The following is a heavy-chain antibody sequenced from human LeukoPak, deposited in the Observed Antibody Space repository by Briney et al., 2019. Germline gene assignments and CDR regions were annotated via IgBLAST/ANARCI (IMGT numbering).Heavy chain of an antibody. CDR3: AKDGYSYGYAPLGYYYYYMDV. CDR1: GFTFRNYG. J-gene: IGHJ6*03. Sequence: GGSLRLSCTVSGFTFRNYGMNWVRQAPGKGLEWVSGIIGGGDYTYYADSVKGRFTISRDNSKNTLYLHMNSLRVDDTALYYCAKDGYSYGYAPLGYYYYYMDVWGKGTTVTVSS. CDR2: IIGGGDYT. D-gene: IGHD5-18*01. V-gene: IGHV3-23*01.